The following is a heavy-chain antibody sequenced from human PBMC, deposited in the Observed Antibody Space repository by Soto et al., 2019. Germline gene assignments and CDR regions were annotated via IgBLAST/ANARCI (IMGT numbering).Heavy chain of an antibody. D-gene: IGHD6-6*01. CDR1: GYTFTSYA. Sequence: ASVKVSCRASGYTFTSYAMHWVRLAPGQRLEWMGWINAGNGNTKYSQKFQGRVTITRDTSASTAYMELSSLRSEDTAVYYCARYSSSSSFFDYWGQGTLVTVSS. CDR2: INAGNGNT. CDR3: ARYSSSSSFFDY. J-gene: IGHJ4*02. V-gene: IGHV1-3*01.